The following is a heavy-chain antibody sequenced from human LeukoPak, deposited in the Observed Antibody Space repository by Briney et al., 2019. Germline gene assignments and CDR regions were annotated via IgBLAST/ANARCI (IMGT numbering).Heavy chain of an antibody. D-gene: IGHD3-22*01. CDR2: IYYSGST. CDR3: ARAVIYYDSSGYYPRGGDAFDI. J-gene: IGHJ3*02. CDR1: GGSISSYY. Sequence: SETLSLTCTVSGGSISSYYWSWIRQPPGKGLEWIGYIYYSGSTNYNPSLKSRVTISVDTSKNQFSLKLSSVTAADTAVYYCARAVIYYDSSGYYPRGGDAFDIWGQGTMVTVSS. V-gene: IGHV4-59*12.